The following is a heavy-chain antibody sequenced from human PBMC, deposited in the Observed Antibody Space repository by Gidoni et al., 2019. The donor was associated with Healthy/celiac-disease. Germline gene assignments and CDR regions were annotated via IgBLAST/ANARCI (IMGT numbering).Heavy chain of an antibody. CDR3: AIVAREYQLLFDY. D-gene: IGHD2-2*01. CDR1: GFTVSSNY. Sequence: EVQLVESGGGLVQPGGSMRLSCAAYGFTVSSNYMSLVRQAPGKGLEWVSFIYSGGSTYYADSVKGRFTISRDNSKNTLYLQMNSLRAEDTAVYYCAIVAREYQLLFDYWGQGTLVTVSS. J-gene: IGHJ4*02. CDR2: IYSGGST. V-gene: IGHV3-66*02.